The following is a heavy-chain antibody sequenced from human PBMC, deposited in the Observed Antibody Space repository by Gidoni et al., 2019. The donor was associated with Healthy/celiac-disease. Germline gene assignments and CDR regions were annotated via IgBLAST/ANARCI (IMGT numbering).Heavy chain of an antibody. D-gene: IGHD7-27*01. J-gene: IGHJ4*02. V-gene: IGHV4-59*01. CDR3: ARAGAGLVPFDY. CDR2: VYYSGST. CDR1: GGSISSYY. Sequence: QVQLQESGPGLVKPSETLSLTCPVAGGSISSYYWSWIRRPPGKGLECIGYVYYSGSTSYNPSRKSRVTISVDTSKNQFSLRLSSVTAADTAVYYCARAGAGLVPFDYWGQGTLATVSS.